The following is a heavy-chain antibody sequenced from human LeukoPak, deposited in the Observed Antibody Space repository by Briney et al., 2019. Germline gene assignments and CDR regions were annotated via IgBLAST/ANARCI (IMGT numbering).Heavy chain of an antibody. V-gene: IGHV4-59*01. CDR3: ARDNGGFDY. CDR2: IYYSGST. J-gene: IGHJ4*02. CDR1: GGSISSYY. Sequence: PSETLSLTCTVSGGSISSYYWSWIRQPPGKGLEWIGYIYYSGSTNCNPSLKSRVTISVDTSKNQFSLKLSSVTAADTAVYYCARDNGGFDYWGQGTLVTVSS. D-gene: IGHD3-10*01.